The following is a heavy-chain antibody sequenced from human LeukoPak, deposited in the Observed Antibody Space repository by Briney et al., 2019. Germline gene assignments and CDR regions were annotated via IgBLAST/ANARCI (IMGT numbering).Heavy chain of an antibody. CDR3: ARLNKDFWSGYYRDYYYYGMDV. Sequence: GESLKISCKGSGYSFTSYWISWVRQMPGKGLEWMGRIDPSDSYTNYSPSFQGHVTISADKSISTAYLRWSSLKASDTAMYYCARLNKDFWSGYYRDYYYYGMDVWGQGTTVTVSS. D-gene: IGHD3-3*01. CDR2: IDPSDSYT. CDR1: GYSFTSYW. J-gene: IGHJ6*02. V-gene: IGHV5-10-1*01.